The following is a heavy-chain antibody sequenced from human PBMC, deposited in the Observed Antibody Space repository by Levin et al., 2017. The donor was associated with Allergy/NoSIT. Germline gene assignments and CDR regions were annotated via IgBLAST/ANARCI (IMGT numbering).Heavy chain of an antibody. CDR3: ATDTAMDLWYYYGMDV. Sequence: PGGSLRLSCAASGFTFSSYAMSWVRQAPGKGLEWVSAISGSGGSTYYADSVKGRFTISRDNSKNTLYLQMNSLRAEDTAVYYCATDTAMDLWYYYGMDVWGQGTTVTVSS. J-gene: IGHJ6*02. D-gene: IGHD5-18*01. CDR2: ISGSGGST. V-gene: IGHV3-23*01. CDR1: GFTFSSYA.